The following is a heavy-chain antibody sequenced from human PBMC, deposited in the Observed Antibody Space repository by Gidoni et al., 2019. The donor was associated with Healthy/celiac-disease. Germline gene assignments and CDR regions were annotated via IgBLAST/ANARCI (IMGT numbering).Heavy chain of an antibody. J-gene: IGHJ6*02. CDR3: ARDEWLLTGYYKGPYYYGMDV. V-gene: IGHV3-48*04. Sequence: EVQLVESGGGLVQPGGSLRLSCPASGFTFRSYSMYLVRQAPGKGLEWVSYISSSSSTIYYADSVKGRFTISRDNAKNSLYLQMNSLRAEDTAVYYCARDEWLLTGYYKGPYYYGMDVWGQGTTVTVSS. CDR1: GFTFRSYS. CDR2: ISSSSSTI. D-gene: IGHD3-9*01.